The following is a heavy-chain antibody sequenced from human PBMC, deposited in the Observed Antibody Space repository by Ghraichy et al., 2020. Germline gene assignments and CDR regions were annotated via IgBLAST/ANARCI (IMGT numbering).Heavy chain of an antibody. V-gene: IGHV1-2*02. D-gene: IGHD3-22*01. J-gene: IGHJ4*02. CDR3: ARGDSSGFGLGDFFDY. CDR2: INPNSGGT. Sequence: ASVKVSCKASGYTFTGYYMHWVRQAPGQGLEWMGWINPNSGGTNYAQKFQGRVTMTRDTSISTAYMELSRLRSDDTAVYYCARGDSSGFGLGDFFDYWGQGTLVTVSS. CDR1: GYTFTGYY.